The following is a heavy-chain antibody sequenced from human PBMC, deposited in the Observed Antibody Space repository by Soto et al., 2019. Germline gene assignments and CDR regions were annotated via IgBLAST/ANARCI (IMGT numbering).Heavy chain of an antibody. D-gene: IGHD4-17*01. CDR2: IIPIFGTA. CDR1: GGTFSSYA. V-gene: IGHV1-69*12. CDR3: ARTNYGGKGELYYYGMDV. Sequence: QVQLVQSGAEVKKPGSSVKVSCKASGGTFSSYAISWVRQAPGQGLEWMGGIIPIFGTANYAQKFQGRVTITADESTSTAYMELSSLRSEDTAVYYCARTNYGGKGELYYYGMDVWGQGTTVTVSS. J-gene: IGHJ6*02.